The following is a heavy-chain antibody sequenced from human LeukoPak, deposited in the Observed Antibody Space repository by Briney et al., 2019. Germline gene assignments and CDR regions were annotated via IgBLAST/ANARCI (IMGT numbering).Heavy chain of an antibody. V-gene: IGHV4-39*02. D-gene: IGHD3-10*01. Sequence: PSETLSLTCTVSGGSISGSSYYWGWIRQPPGKGLEWIGTIFSGGTTYSNPSLGSRVSISLDTSNNQFFLRLTSVTAADTALYYCARDATGMGNYFDYWGQGTLVTVSS. CDR2: IFSGGTT. CDR3: ARDATGMGNYFDY. CDR1: GGSISGSSYY. J-gene: IGHJ4*02.